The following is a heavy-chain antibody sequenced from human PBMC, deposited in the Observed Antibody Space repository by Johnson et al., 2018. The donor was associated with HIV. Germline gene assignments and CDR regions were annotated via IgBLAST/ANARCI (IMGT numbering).Heavy chain of an antibody. CDR1: GFTFGDYA. J-gene: IGHJ3*02. CDR2: IRSKAYGGTT. CDR3: ASVYRVMFGGFSNHVFDI. V-gene: IGHV3-49*04. D-gene: IGHD3-16*01. Sequence: VQLVESGGGLVQPGGSLRVSCKPSGFTFGDYAMTWVRQAPGKGLEWVGFIRSKAYGGTTEYAASVKGSFSISRDNAKNSLYLQMNSLRAEDTALYYCASVYRVMFGGFSNHVFDIWGQGTMVTVSS.